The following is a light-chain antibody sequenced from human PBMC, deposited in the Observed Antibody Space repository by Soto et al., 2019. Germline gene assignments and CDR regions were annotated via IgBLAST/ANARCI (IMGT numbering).Light chain of an antibody. CDR1: QSVSSN. CDR3: QQRSNWPPSIT. Sequence: EIVLTPSPGTLSLSPVERATLSCRASQSVSSNLAWYQQKPGQAPRLLIYDASNRATGIPARFSGSGSGTDFTLTISSLEPEDFAVYYCQQRSNWPPSITFGQGTRLEIK. CDR2: DAS. V-gene: IGKV3-11*01. J-gene: IGKJ5*01.